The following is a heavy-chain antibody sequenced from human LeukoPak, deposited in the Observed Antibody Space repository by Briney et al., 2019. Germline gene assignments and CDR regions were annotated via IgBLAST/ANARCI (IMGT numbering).Heavy chain of an antibody. CDR1: GFTFSSYG. CDR2: IRYDGSNK. CDR3: RVGSGTFDY. Sequence: PGGSLRLSCAASGFTFSSYGMHWVRQAPGKGLEWVAFIRYDGSNKYYADSVKGRFTISRDNSKNTLYLQMNNLRAEDTAVYYCRVGSGTFDYWGQGTLVTVSS. J-gene: IGHJ4*02. V-gene: IGHV3-30*02. D-gene: IGHD3-10*01.